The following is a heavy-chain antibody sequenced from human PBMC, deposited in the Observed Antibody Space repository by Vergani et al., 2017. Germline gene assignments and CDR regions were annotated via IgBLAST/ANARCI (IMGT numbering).Heavy chain of an antibody. V-gene: IGHV4-30-4*01. CDR1: GGSISSGDYY. CDR2: IYYSGST. Sequence: QVQLQESGPGLVTPSQTLSLTCTVSGGSISSGDYYWSWISQPPGKGLEWIVYIYYSGSTYYNPSLNSRVTISVDTSKNQFSLKLSSVTAADTDGYYCARVRRDDSSGYYYYYGMDVWGQGTTVTVSS. CDR3: ARVRRDDSSGYYYYYGMDV. J-gene: IGHJ6*02. D-gene: IGHD3-22*01.